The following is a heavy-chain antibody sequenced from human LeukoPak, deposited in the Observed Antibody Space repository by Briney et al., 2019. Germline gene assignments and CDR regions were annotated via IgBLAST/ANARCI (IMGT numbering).Heavy chain of an antibody. Sequence: SVTVSCLASGGTFRSYAISWVRQAPGQGLECMGRIIPIFGTAKYAQKFQGRVTITTDESTSTAYVELSSLTSEDTAVYYCARAPSYSSNWYDYWGRGTLVTVSS. CDR2: IIPIFGTA. V-gene: IGHV1-69*05. D-gene: IGHD6-19*01. CDR3: ARAPSYSSNWYDY. J-gene: IGHJ5*01. CDR1: GGTFRSYA.